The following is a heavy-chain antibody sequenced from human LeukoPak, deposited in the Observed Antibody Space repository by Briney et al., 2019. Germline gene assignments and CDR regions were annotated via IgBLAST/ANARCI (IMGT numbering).Heavy chain of an antibody. D-gene: IGHD6-13*01. J-gene: IGHJ6*03. CDR3: ASAVGSKWYFGKYYMDV. CDR2: IYYSGST. Sequence: PSETLSLTCTVSGGSISSSSYYWGWIRQPPGKGLEWIGSIYYSGSTYYNPSLKSRVTISVDTSKNQFSLKLSSVTAADTGVYYCASAVGSKWYFGKYYMDVWGKGTTVTISS. V-gene: IGHV4-39*01. CDR1: GGSISSSSYY.